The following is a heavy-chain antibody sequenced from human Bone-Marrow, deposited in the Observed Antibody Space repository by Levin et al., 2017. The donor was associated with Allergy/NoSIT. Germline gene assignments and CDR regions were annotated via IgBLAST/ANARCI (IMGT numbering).Heavy chain of an antibody. CDR3: TTDYDEILEWLGLISRGQHYGMDV. Sequence: GESLKISCAASGFTFSNAWMNWVRQAPGKGLEWVGRIKSKTDGGTTDYAAPVKGRFTISRDDSKNTLYLQMNSLKTEDTAVYYCTTDYDEILEWLGLISRGQHYGMDVWGQGTTVTVSS. J-gene: IGHJ6*02. CDR2: IKSKTDGGTT. CDR1: GFTFSNAW. D-gene: IGHD3-3*01. V-gene: IGHV3-15*07.